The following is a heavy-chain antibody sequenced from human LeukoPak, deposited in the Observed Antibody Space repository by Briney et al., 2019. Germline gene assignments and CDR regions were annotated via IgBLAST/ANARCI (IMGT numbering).Heavy chain of an antibody. Sequence: PSETLSLTCAVYGLSFSGYYWSWIRQPPGKGLEWIGEINHSGSTNYNPSLKSRVTISVDTSKNQFSLKLSSVTAADTTVYYCAKSNGYGLIDIWGQGTMVTVSS. CDR1: GLSFSGYY. V-gene: IGHV4-34*01. D-gene: IGHD3-10*01. CDR2: INHSGST. J-gene: IGHJ3*02. CDR3: AKSNGYGLIDI.